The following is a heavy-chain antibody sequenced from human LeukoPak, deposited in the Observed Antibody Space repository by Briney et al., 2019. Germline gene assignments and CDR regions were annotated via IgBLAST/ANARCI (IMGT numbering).Heavy chain of an antibody. Sequence: ASVKVSCKASGYTFTSYAMHWVRQAPGQRLEWMGWISAGNGNTKYSQKFQGRVTITRDTSASTAYMELSSLRSEDTAVYYCTFVVVTAIVAFDIWGQGTMVTVSS. V-gene: IGHV1-3*01. CDR1: GYTFTSYA. CDR2: ISAGNGNT. CDR3: TFVVVTAIVAFDI. J-gene: IGHJ3*02. D-gene: IGHD2-21*02.